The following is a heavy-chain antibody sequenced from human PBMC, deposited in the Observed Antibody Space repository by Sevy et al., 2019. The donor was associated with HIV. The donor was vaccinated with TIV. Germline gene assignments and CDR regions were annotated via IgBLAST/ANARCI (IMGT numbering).Heavy chain of an antibody. CDR1: GFSLSTSGVG. J-gene: IGHJ4*02. D-gene: IGHD6-13*01. CDR2: IYWDDDK. CDR3: AHTPSIAAKYHNGGFDY. V-gene: IGHV2-5*02. Sequence: SGPTLVKPTQTLTLTCTFSGFSLSTSGVGVGWIRQPPGKALEWLALIYWDDDKRDSPSLKSRLTITNDTSKHQEVLTMTNMDPVDTATYYCAHTPSIAAKYHNGGFDYWGQGTLVTVSS.